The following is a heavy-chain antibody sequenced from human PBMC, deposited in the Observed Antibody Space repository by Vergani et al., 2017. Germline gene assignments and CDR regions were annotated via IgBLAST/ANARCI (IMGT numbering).Heavy chain of an antibody. V-gene: IGHV4-38-2*02. CDR3: ARHHNIDWFPHYFDF. D-gene: IGHD3-9*01. Sequence: QVQLQESGPGLVRPSETLSLTRTVSGYSINSGFYWGWIRQPPGKGLVWIGTVHHSGASYYSPSLKGRVTLSVDTSKNQFSLKVSFVTAADTAVYYWARHHNIDWFPHYFDFWGQGTLVPVSS. J-gene: IGHJ4*02. CDR1: GYSINSGFY. CDR2: VHHSGAS.